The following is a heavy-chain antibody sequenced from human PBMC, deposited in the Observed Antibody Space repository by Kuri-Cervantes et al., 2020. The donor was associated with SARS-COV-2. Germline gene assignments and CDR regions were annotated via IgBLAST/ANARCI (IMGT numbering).Heavy chain of an antibody. V-gene: IGHV3-20*01. D-gene: IGHD3-3*01. CDR2: INWNGGST. J-gene: IGHJ2*01. Sequence: GESLKISCAASGFTFDDYGMSWVRQAPGKGLEWVSGINWNGGSTGYADSVEGRFTITRDNAKNSLYLQMNSLRAEDTALYHCARGTESGYPNWYFDLWGRGTLVTVSS. CDR3: ARGTESGYPNWYFDL. CDR1: GFTFDDYG.